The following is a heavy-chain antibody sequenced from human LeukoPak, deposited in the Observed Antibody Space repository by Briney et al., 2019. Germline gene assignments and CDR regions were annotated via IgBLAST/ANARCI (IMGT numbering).Heavy chain of an antibody. CDR1: GGSISSYY. CDR2: IYTSGST. D-gene: IGHD6-13*01. CDR3: ARVRYSSSWRDAFDI. V-gene: IGHV4-4*07. J-gene: IGHJ3*02. Sequence: SETLSLTCTVSGGSISSYYWSWIRRPAGKGLEWIERIYTSGSTNYNPSLKSRVTMSVDTSKNQFSLKLSSVTAADTAVYYCARVRYSSSWRDAFDIWGQGTMVTVSS.